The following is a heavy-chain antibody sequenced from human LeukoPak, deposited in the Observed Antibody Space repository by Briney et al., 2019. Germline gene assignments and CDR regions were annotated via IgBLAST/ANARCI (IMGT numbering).Heavy chain of an antibody. D-gene: IGHD3-22*01. CDR2: MNPNSGNT. J-gene: IGHJ6*03. CDR1: GYTFTSYD. V-gene: IGHV1-8*01. CDR3: AKLSGYYLGYYYYYMDV. Sequence: ASVKVSCKASGYTFTSYDISWVRQATGQGLECMGWMNPNSGNTGYAQKFQGRVTMTRNTSISTAYMELSSLRSEDTAVYYCAKLSGYYLGYYYYYMDVWGKGTTVTISS.